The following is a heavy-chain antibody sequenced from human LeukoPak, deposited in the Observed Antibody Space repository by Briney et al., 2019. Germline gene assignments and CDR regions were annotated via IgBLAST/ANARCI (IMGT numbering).Heavy chain of an antibody. V-gene: IGHV1-8*03. CDR2: MNPNSGNT. Sequence: ASVKVSCKASGYTFTSYDINWVRQATGQGLEWMGWMNPNSGNTGYAQKFQGRVTITRNTSISTAYMELSSLRSEDTAVYYCATRDGSLFGVFYRYWGQGALVTASS. CDR1: GYTFTSYD. D-gene: IGHD3-3*01. J-gene: IGHJ4*02. CDR3: ATRDGSLFGVFYRY.